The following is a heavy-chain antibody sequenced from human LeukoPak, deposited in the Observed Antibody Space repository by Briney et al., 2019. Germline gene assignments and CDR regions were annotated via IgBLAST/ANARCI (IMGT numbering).Heavy chain of an antibody. CDR1: GFTFDDYA. Sequence: GGSLRLSCAASGFTFDDYAMHWVRQAPGKGLEWVSGISWNSGSIGYADSVKGRFTISRDNAKNSLYLQMNSLRAEDTAVYYCARDRDYGDYVGSLDYWGQGTLVTVSS. J-gene: IGHJ4*02. CDR2: ISWNSGSI. V-gene: IGHV3-9*01. CDR3: ARDRDYGDYVGSLDY. D-gene: IGHD4-17*01.